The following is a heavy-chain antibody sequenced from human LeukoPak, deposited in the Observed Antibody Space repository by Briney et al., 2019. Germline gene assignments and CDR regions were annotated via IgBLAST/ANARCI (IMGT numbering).Heavy chain of an antibody. J-gene: IGHJ4*02. CDR1: GFSFSTYA. CDR3: ATPLDYYDSSGYHQGGD. CDR2: IKEDGTKK. D-gene: IGHD3-22*01. V-gene: IGHV3-7*03. Sequence: GRSLRLSCAASGFSFSTYAMSWVRQAPGKGLEWVANIKEDGTKKNYVDSVKGRFTISRDNAKNSLYLQMSSLRAEDTAVCYCATPLDYYDSSGYHQGGDWGQGTLVTVSS.